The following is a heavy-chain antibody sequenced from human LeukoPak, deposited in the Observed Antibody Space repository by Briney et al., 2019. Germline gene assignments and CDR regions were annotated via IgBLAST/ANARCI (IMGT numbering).Heavy chain of an antibody. V-gene: IGHV3-49*04. CDR3: TRGDYYDSSGYYFLFDY. D-gene: IGHD3-22*01. Sequence: GGSLRLSCTASGFTFGDYAMSWVRQAPGKGLEWVGFIRGKAYGGTTEYAASVKGRFTISRDDSKSIAYLQMNSLKTEDTAVYYCTRGDYYDSSGYYFLFDYWGQGTLVTVSS. CDR2: IRGKAYGGTT. J-gene: IGHJ4*02. CDR1: GFTFGDYA.